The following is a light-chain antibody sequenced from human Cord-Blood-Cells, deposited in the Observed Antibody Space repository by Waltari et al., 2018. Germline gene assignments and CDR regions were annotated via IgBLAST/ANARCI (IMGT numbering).Light chain of an antibody. CDR1: VLAKKY. J-gene: IGLJ2*01. CDR2: KDS. V-gene: IGLV3-27*01. CDR3: YSAADNNRVV. Sequence: SYELTQPSSVSVSPGQTARITCSGDVLAKKYARWFQQKPGQDPVMVIYKDSGRPPWTPEPCPGPRAGTTVNLTISGAQVEDEADYYGYSAADNNRVVFGRGTTLAVL.